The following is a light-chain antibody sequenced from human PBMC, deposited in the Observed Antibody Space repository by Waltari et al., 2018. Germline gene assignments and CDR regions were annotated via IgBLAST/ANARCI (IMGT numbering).Light chain of an antibody. J-gene: IGLJ2*01. CDR3: QSPDSSGTYVI. V-gene: IGLV3-25*03. CDR1: ALPRQY. CDR2: RDN. Sequence: SDELTQPSSVSVAPGQTARITCSGDALPRQYSSWYQKKSGQAPVMVMARDNERPSGIPERCSVSRSGTTFTLIISGVQAEDESEYYCQSPDSSGTYVIFGGGTKLTVL.